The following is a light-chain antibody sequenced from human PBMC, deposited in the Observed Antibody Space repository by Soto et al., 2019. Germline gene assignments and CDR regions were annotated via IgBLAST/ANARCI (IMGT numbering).Light chain of an antibody. V-gene: IGKV3-15*01. Sequence: EIVMTQSPATLSVSPGERATLSCRASQSVSSNLAWYQQKPGLAPRLLIYGASTRATGIPARFSGSGSGTEFTLTISSLQSEDFAVYYCQQYNNWPPDFSFTFGPGTKVDIK. CDR2: GAS. CDR1: QSVSSN. CDR3: QQYNNWPPDFSFT. J-gene: IGKJ3*01.